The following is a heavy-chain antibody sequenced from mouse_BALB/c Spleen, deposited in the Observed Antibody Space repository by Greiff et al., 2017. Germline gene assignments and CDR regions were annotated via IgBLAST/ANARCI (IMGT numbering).Heavy chain of an antibody. CDR3: ARDRVSHYDYAMDY. Sequence: VQLVESGPGLVAPSQTLSITCTVSGFSFTSYGVHWVRQPPGKGLEWLGVIWAGGSTNYNSALMSRLSISKDNSKSQVFLKMNSLQTDDTAMYYCARDRVSHYDYAMDYWGQGTSVTVSS. V-gene: IGHV2-9*02. J-gene: IGHJ4*01. D-gene: IGHD1-1*02. CDR2: IWAGGST. CDR1: GFSFTSYG.